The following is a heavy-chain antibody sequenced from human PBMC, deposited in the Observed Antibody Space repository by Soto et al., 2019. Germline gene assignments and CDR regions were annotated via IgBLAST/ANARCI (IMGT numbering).Heavy chain of an antibody. CDR3: AVDSSATMGFGGDAFDI. CDR2: IKQDGSEK. D-gene: IGHD3-22*01. V-gene: IGHV3-7*01. J-gene: IGHJ3*02. CDR1: DFTFSSYW. Sequence: GGSLRLSCAASDFTFSSYWMSWVRQAPGRGLEWVAIIKQDGSEKYYVDSVKGRFTISRDNAKNSLYLQMNSLRAEDTAVYYCAVDSSATMGFGGDAFDIWGQGTMVTVSS.